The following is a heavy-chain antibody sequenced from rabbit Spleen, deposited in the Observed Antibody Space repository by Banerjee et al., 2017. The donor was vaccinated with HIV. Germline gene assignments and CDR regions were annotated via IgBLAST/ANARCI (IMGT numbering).Heavy chain of an antibody. CDR3: ARNDWYDGFDP. CDR1: GFSFISSYY. D-gene: IGHD7-1*01. J-gene: IGHJ2*01. V-gene: IGHV1S45*01. CDR2: IDTGFGGST. Sequence: QEQLEESGGGLVQPEGSLTLACTASGFSFISSYYMCWVRQAPGKGLEWIACIDTGFGGSTYYASWAKGRFTISKTSSITVTLQMTSLTAADTATYFCARNDWYDGFDPWGQGTLVTVS.